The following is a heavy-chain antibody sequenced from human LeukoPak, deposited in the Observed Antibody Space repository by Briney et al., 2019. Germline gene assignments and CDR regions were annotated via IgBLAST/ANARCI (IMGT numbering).Heavy chain of an antibody. CDR1: GFTFSSYA. D-gene: IGHD5-12*01. V-gene: IGHV3-15*01. CDR3: TTEYSVFAFDI. Sequence: PGGSLRLSCAASGFTFSSYAMHWVRQAPGKGLEWVGCVKRKTAGGTIDYAAPVKGRFTISRDDSKNTLYLQMNSLKTEDTAIYYCTTEYSVFAFDIWGQGTMVTVSS. J-gene: IGHJ3*02. CDR2: VKRKTAGGTI.